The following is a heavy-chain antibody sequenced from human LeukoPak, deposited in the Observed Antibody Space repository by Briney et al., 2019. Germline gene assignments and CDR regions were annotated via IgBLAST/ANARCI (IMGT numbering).Heavy chain of an antibody. D-gene: IGHD5-18*01. J-gene: IGHJ6*03. Sequence: GGSLRLSCAASGFTFSSYWMSWVRQAAGKGLGWVANIKQDGREKYYVDSVKGRFTISRATDTTSLYLQMNSLRAEDTAVYYCARVLEGTAMAYYYYYMDVWGKGTPVTVSS. V-gene: IGHV3-7*01. CDR1: GFTFSSYW. CDR2: IKQDGREK. CDR3: ARVLEGTAMAYYYYYMDV.